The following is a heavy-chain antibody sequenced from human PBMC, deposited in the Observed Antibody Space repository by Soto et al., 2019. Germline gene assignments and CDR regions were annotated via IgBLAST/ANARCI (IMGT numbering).Heavy chain of an antibody. J-gene: IGHJ4*02. CDR2: IKQDGSDK. CDR3: ARDDSSGYSPYYFDY. CDR1: GFSFSSYW. Sequence: EVQLVESGGGLVQPGGSRRLSCAASGFSFSSYWMSWVRQAPGKGLEWVANIKQDGSDKYYVDSVKGRFTISRYNAKNSLYLQMNSLRAEDTAVYYCARDDSSGYSPYYFDYWGQGTLVTVSS. V-gene: IGHV3-7*01. D-gene: IGHD3-22*01.